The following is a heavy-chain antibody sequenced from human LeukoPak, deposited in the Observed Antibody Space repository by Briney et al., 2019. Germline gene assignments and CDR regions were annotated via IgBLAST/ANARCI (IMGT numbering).Heavy chain of an antibody. V-gene: IGHV4-59*12. D-gene: IGHD3/OR15-3a*01. CDR3: ARGVVIGQDDAFDI. Sequence: SETLSLICTVSGGSISSYRWSWIRQSPGKGRKWIGFIFYGGSIDYSPSVQSRVTMSVDTSKNHLSLRLTSVTAADTAVYFCARGVVIGQDDAFDIWGRGTMVTVSS. CDR2: IFYGGSI. CDR1: GGSISSYR. J-gene: IGHJ3*02.